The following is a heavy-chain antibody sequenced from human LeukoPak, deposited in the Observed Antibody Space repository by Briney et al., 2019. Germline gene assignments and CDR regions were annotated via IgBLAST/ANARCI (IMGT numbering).Heavy chain of an antibody. CDR3: ARGSPRDIVVVPAASPSAYYYYYYMDV. CDR1: GYTFTGYY. V-gene: IGHV1-2*02. J-gene: IGHJ6*03. D-gene: IGHD2-2*01. Sequence: VASVKVSCKASGYTFTGYYMHWVRQAPGQGLEWMGWINPNSGGTNYAQKFQGRATMTRDTSISTAYMELSRLRSDDTAVYYCARGSPRDIVVVPAASPSAYYYYYYMDVWGKGTTVTVSS. CDR2: INPNSGGT.